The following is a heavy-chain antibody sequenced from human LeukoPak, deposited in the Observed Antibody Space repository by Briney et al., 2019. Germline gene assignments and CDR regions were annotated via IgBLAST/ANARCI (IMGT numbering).Heavy chain of an antibody. Sequence: GGSLRLSCAASGFSFSSSAMHWVRQAPGKGLEWVALISYDGSNKYYADSVKGRFTISRDNSKNTVYLQMNSLRAEDTAVYYCATIGGSGYRTFDYWGQGTLVTVSS. J-gene: IGHJ4*02. CDR1: GFSFSSSA. CDR3: ATIGGSGYRTFDY. D-gene: IGHD3-22*01. CDR2: ISYDGSNK. V-gene: IGHV3-30*03.